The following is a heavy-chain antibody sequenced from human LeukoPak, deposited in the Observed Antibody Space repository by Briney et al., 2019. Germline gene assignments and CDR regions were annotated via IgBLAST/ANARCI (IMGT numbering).Heavy chain of an antibody. CDR3: ARNYYDSSGTPFGY. J-gene: IGHJ4*02. Sequence: ASVKVSCKASGYTFTGYYMHWVRQAPGQGLEWMGWINPNSGGTNYAQKFQGRVTMTRDTSISTAYMELSRLRSDDTAVYYCARNYYDSSGTPFGYWGQGTLVTVPS. V-gene: IGHV1-2*02. CDR1: GYTFTGYY. CDR2: INPNSGGT. D-gene: IGHD3-22*01.